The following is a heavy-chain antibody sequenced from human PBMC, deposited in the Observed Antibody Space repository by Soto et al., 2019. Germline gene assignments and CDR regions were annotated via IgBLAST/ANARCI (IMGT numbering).Heavy chain of an antibody. CDR3: AKESWRYGSGSSYGMDV. Sequence: GSLRLSCAASGFTFSSYGMHWVRQAPGKGLEWVAVISYDGSNKYYADSVKGRFTISRDNSKNTLYLQMNSLRAEDTAVYYCAKESWRYGSGSSYGMDVWGQGTTVTVSS. CDR1: GFTFSSYG. J-gene: IGHJ6*02. D-gene: IGHD3-10*01. V-gene: IGHV3-30*18. CDR2: ISYDGSNK.